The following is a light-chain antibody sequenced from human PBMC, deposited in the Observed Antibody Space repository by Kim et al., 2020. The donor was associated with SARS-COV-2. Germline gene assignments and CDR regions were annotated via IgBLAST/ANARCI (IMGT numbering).Light chain of an antibody. V-gene: IGLV1-40*01. J-gene: IGLJ1*01. CDR1: SSNIGAGYD. Sequence: QSVLTQPPSVSGAPGQRVTISCTGSSSNIGAGYDVHWYQQLPGTAPKRLIYGNSNRPSGVPDRFSGSKSGTSASLAITGLQAEDEAGYYCQSYDSSLSGVFGTGTKVTVL. CDR3: QSYDSSLSGV. CDR2: GNS.